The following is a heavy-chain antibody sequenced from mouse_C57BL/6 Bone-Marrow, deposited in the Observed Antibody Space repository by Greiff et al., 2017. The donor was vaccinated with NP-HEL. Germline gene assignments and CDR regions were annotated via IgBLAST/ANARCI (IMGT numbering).Heavy chain of an antibody. CDR2: INPNNGGT. CDR1: GYTFTDYY. J-gene: IGHJ2*01. Sequence: EVQLQQSGPELVKPGASVKISCKASGYTFTDYYMNWVKQSHGKSLEWIGDINPNNGGTSYNQKFKGKATLTVDKSSSTAYMELRSLTSEYSAVYYCAARGYYGSFDYWGQGTTLTVSS. CDR3: AARGYYGSFDY. V-gene: IGHV1-26*01. D-gene: IGHD1-1*01.